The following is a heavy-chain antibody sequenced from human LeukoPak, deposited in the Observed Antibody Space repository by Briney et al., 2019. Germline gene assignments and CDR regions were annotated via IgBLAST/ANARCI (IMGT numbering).Heavy chain of an antibody. CDR3: ARGGSGYALNWFDP. CDR2: IHYSGGT. Sequence: PSETLSLTCTVSGGSISSSRYYWGWIRQPPGRGLEWIGSIHYSGGTYYNPSLKSRVTISVDTSKNQFSLKLSSVTAADTAVYYCARGGSGYALNWFDPWGQGTLVTVSS. V-gene: IGHV4-39*07. D-gene: IGHD5-12*01. CDR1: GGSISSSRYY. J-gene: IGHJ5*02.